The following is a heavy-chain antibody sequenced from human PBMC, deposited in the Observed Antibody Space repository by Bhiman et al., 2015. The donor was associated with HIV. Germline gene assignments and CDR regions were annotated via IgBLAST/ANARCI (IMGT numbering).Heavy chain of an antibody. D-gene: IGHD6-6*01. V-gene: IGHV3-21*01. Sequence: VQLVESGGGLVKPGGSLRLSCAASGFTFNKYSMTWVRQAPGKGLEWVSSITSSSRYIQYADSVKGRFTISRDNAKNSLYLQMNSLRAEDTAVYYCARGSSSSLSAERFDPWGQGTLVTVSS. J-gene: IGHJ5*02. CDR3: ARGSSSSLSAERFDP. CDR1: GFTFNKYS. CDR2: ITSSSRYI.